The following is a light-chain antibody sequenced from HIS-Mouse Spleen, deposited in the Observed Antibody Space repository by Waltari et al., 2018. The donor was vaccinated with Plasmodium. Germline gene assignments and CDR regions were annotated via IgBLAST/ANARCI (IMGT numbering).Light chain of an antibody. V-gene: IGKV1-8*01. Sequence: ALRMTQSPSSLSAPTGARVTNTCRASQGISSYLAWYQQKPGKAPKLLIYAASTLQSGVPSRFSGSGSGTDFTLTISCLQSEDFATYYCQQYYSYPWTFGQGTKVEIK. CDR1: QGISSY. J-gene: IGKJ1*01. CDR3: QQYYSYPWT. CDR2: AAS.